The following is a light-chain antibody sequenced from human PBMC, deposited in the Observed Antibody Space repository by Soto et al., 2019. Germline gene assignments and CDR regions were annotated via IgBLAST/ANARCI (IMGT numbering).Light chain of an antibody. CDR3: CSFTSGNTWV. J-gene: IGLJ3*02. CDR2: EVS. Sequence: QSALTQSASVSGSPGQSITISCTGTSSDIGRYNHVAWYQHHPGKAPKLMIFEVSNRPSGVSNRFSGSKSGNTASLTISGLQPEDEADYYCCSFTSGNTWVFGGGTKLTVL. CDR1: SSDIGRYNH. V-gene: IGLV2-14*01.